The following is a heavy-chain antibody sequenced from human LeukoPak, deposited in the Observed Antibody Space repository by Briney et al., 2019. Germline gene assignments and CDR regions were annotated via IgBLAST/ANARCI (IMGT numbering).Heavy chain of an antibody. Sequence: GGSLRLSCAASGFTFSSYSMNWVRQAPGKGLGWVSSISSSSSYIYYADSVKGRLTISRDNAKNSLYLQMNSLRAGDTAVYYCAGGSCPDYWGQGTLVTVSS. J-gene: IGHJ4*02. CDR2: ISSSSSYI. CDR1: GFTFSSYS. D-gene: IGHD2-15*01. CDR3: AGGSCPDY. V-gene: IGHV3-21*01.